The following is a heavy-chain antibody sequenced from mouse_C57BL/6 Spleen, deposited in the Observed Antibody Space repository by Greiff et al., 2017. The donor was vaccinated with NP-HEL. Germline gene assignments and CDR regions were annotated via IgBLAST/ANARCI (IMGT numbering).Heavy chain of an antibody. CDR2: IYPRSGNT. Sequence: QVHVKQSGAELARPGASVKLSCKASGYTFTSYGISWVKQRTGQGLEWIGEIYPRSGNTYYNEKFKGKATLTADKSSSTAYMELRSLTSEDSAVYFCARWKAYGSSWYFDVWGTGTTVTVSS. D-gene: IGHD1-1*01. J-gene: IGHJ1*03. CDR3: ARWKAYGSSWYFDV. CDR1: GYTFTSYG. V-gene: IGHV1-81*01.